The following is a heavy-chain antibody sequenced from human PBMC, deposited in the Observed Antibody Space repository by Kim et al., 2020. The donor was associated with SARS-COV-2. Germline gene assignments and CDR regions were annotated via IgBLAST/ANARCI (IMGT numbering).Heavy chain of an antibody. J-gene: IGHJ4*01. CDR3: ARESSRRAYY. V-gene: IGHV3-23*01. CDR1: GFSFSTYD. Sequence: GGSLRLSCAASGFSFSTYDMSWVRQAPGKGLEWVSAITGRDGSTFYADSVKGRFTISRDNSRNTLFLQLNSLRAEDTALYYCARESSRRAYYWGQGTLVT. D-gene: IGHD2-2*01. CDR2: ITGRDGST.